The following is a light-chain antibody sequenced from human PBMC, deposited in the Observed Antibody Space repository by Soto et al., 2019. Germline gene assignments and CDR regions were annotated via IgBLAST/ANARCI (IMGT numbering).Light chain of an antibody. J-gene: IGKJ1*01. CDR2: GAS. CDR3: QQYSDWPT. V-gene: IGKV3-15*01. CDR1: ESISRN. Sequence: EIVMTQSPAGLSASPGERATLFCRASESISRNLAWYQQKPGQAPRLLIYGASTRATGVPARFSGSGSGTECTLTINSLQSEDFVVYFCQQYSDWPTFGQGTKVDIK.